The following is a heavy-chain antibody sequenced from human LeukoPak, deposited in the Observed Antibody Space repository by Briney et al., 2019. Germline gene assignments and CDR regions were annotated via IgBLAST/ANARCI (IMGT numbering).Heavy chain of an antibody. CDR1: GGSISGHY. J-gene: IGHJ6*03. Sequence: PSETLSLTCAVSGGSISGHYWNWIRQPPGKGLEWIGFIYNSESTNYNSSLKSRVTMSVDTSKNQFSLNLTSVTAADTAVYYCAREGSRFLGWLRDGYYNYMDVWGKGTAVTVSS. V-gene: IGHV4-59*11. CDR2: IYNSEST. D-gene: IGHD3-3*01. CDR3: AREGSRFLGWLRDGYYNYMDV.